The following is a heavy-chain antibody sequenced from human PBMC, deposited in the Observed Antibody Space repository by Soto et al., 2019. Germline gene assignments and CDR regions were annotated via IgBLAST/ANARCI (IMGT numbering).Heavy chain of an antibody. V-gene: IGHV4-59*01. J-gene: IGHJ4*02. D-gene: IGHD6-13*01. CDR3: ARQGRSSWYKTFDY. CDR2: IYYSGST. Sequence: SETLSLTCTVSGGSISSYYWSWIRQPPGKGLEWIGYIYYSGSTNYNPSLKSRVTISVDTSKNQFSLKLSSVTAADTAVYYCARQGRSSWYKTFDYWGQGTLVTVSS. CDR1: GGSISSYY.